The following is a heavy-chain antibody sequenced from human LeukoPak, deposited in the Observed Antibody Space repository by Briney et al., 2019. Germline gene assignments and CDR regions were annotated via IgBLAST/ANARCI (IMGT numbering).Heavy chain of an antibody. D-gene: IGHD4-17*01. CDR3: AKDQYGEAFDI. J-gene: IGHJ3*02. V-gene: IGHV3-23*01. CDR2: ISGSGSAT. Sequence: PGGSLRLSCAASGFTFRSYAMNWVRQAPGKGLEWVSAISGSGSATYYADSVKGRFTISRDNSKNTLNLQMNSLRAEDTAVYYCAKDQYGEAFDIWGPGTMVTVSS. CDR1: GFTFRSYA.